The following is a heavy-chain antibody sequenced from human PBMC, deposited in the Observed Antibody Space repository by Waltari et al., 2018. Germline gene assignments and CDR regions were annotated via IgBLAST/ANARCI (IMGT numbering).Heavy chain of an antibody. CDR1: GFTFTDHY. D-gene: IGHD1-7*01. V-gene: IGHV3-72*01. J-gene: IGHJ4*02. Sequence: EVQLVESGGGLVQPGGSLRLSCAASGFTFTDHYMHWVRQAQGKGLEWVGLITNRANSYTTEYAAAVKGRFTISRDDSKNTLYLQMSSLETEDTAVYYCAKAGPTVATTVDYWGQGVLVTVSS. CDR2: ITNRANSYTT. CDR3: AKAGPTVATTVDY.